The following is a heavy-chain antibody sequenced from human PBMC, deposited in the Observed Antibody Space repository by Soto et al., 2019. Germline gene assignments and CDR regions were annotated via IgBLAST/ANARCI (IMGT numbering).Heavy chain of an antibody. Sequence: EVQLVEAGGGLIQPGGSLRLSCAASGFTVSSNYMSWVRQAPGKGLEWVSVIYSGGSTYYADSVKGRFTISRDNSKNTLYLQMNSLRDKDTAVYYCAREMAGDAFDIWGQGTMVTVAS. J-gene: IGHJ3*02. V-gene: IGHV3-53*01. D-gene: IGHD6-19*01. CDR1: GFTVSSNY. CDR3: AREMAGDAFDI. CDR2: IYSGGST.